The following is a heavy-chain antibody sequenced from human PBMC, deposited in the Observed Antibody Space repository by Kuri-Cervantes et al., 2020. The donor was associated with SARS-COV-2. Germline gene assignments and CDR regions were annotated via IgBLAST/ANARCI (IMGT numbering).Heavy chain of an antibody. Sequence: SETLSLTCTVSGGSISSYYWSWIRQPAGKGLEWMGRIYTSGSTNYNPSLKSRVTMSVDTSKNQFSLKLSSVTAADTAVYYCARGDLGYCSGGSCYNWFDPWGQGTLVTVSS. J-gene: IGHJ5*02. V-gene: IGHV4-4*07. D-gene: IGHD2-15*01. CDR2: IYTSGST. CDR1: GGSISSYY. CDR3: ARGDLGYCSGGSCYNWFDP.